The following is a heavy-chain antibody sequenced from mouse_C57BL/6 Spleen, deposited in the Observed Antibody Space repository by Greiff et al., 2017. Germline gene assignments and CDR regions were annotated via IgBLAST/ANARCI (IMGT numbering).Heavy chain of an antibody. CDR3: AREKGTTVDYFDY. J-gene: IGHJ2*01. D-gene: IGHD1-1*01. CDR1: GYTFTSYW. Sequence: VQLQQSGAELVMPGASVKLSCKASGYTFTSYWMHWVKQRPGQGLEWIGEIDPSDSYTNYNQKFKGKSTLTVDKSSSTAYMQLSSLTSEDSAVYYCAREKGTTVDYFDYWGQGSTLKVSS. V-gene: IGHV1-69*01. CDR2: IDPSDSYT.